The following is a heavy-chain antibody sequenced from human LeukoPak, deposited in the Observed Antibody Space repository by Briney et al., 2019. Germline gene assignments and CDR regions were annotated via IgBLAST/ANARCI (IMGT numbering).Heavy chain of an antibody. Sequence: SETLSLTCAIYGGSFSGYYWSWIRQPPGKGLEWIGEINHSGITNYNPSLKSRVTVSVDTSKNQFSLRLTSVTAADTAVYYCARSVPSLDYLFDSWGHGTLVTVSS. CDR2: INHSGIT. CDR3: ARSVPSLDYLFDS. V-gene: IGHV4-34*01. J-gene: IGHJ5*01. CDR1: GGSFSGYY. D-gene: IGHD4-11*01.